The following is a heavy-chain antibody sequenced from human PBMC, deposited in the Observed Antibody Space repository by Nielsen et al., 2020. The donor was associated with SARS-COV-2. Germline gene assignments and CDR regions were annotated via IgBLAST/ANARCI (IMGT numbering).Heavy chain of an antibody. CDR3: AVSITMIVVGFDY. J-gene: IGHJ4*02. D-gene: IGHD3-22*01. Sequence: SVKVSCKSAGGTFRSYAMNWVRQAPGQGLEWMGRIIPILGIANYAQKFQGRVTITADKSTSTAYMELSSLRSEDTAVYYCAVSITMIVVGFDYWGQGTLVTVSS. CDR2: IIPILGIA. V-gene: IGHV1-69*04. CDR1: GGTFRSYA.